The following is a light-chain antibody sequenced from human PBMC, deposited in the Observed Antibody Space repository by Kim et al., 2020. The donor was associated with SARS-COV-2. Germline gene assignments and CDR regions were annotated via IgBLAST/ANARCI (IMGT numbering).Light chain of an antibody. Sequence: QLVLTQSPSASASLGASVKLTCTLSSGHSNDAINWHQQQPEKGPRFLMKVNNDGSLIKGDAVPDRFSGSSSGADRYLTISSLQSEDEADYYCQTWGTGSWVFGGGTQLTVL. J-gene: IGLJ3*02. CDR1: SGHSNDA. V-gene: IGLV4-69*01. CDR2: VNNDGSL. CDR3: QTWGTGSWV.